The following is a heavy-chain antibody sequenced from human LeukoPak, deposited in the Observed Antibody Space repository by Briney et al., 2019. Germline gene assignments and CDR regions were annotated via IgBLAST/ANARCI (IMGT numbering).Heavy chain of an antibody. CDR3: ARELGASTSFDL. V-gene: IGHV1-8*01. CDR2: MNPNSGNT. Sequence: ASVKVSCKASGYTFTSYDINWVRQATGQGLEWMGWMNPNSGNTGYAQKFQGRVTMTRNTSISTAYMELSSLRSEDTAVYYCARELGASTSFDLWGQGTMVTVSS. CDR1: GYTFTSYD. D-gene: IGHD1-26*01. J-gene: IGHJ3*01.